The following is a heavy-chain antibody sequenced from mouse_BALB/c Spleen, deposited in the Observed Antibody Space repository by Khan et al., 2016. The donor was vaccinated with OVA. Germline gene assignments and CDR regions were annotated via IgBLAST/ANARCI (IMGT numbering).Heavy chain of an antibody. CDR3: ARSYFYGYYFDQ. D-gene: IGHD1-1*01. V-gene: IGHV5-17*02. J-gene: IGHJ2*01. Sequence: EVELVASGGGLVQPGGSRKLSCVASGFTFTSFGMHWVRQAPEKGLEWVAYISGDSSTVYYTDTVKGRFTISRDNPKNTLFLQMTSLRSEDMAIYYCARSYFYGYYFDQWGQGTTLTVSS. CDR1: GFTFTSFG. CDR2: ISGDSSTV.